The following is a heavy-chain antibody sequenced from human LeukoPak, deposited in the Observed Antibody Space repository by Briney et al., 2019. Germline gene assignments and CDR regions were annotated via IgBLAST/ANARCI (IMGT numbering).Heavy chain of an antibody. J-gene: IGHJ4*02. CDR2: FDPEDGET. D-gene: IGHD4/OR15-4a*01. CDR3: ATDRLPYDYSVY. V-gene: IGHV1-24*01. CDR1: GYTLTELS. Sequence: ASVKVSCKVSGYTLTELSMHWVRQAPGKGREWMGGFDPEDGETIYAQKFQGRVTMTEDTSTDTAYMELSSLRSEDTAVYCCATDRLPYDYSVYWGQGTLVTVSS.